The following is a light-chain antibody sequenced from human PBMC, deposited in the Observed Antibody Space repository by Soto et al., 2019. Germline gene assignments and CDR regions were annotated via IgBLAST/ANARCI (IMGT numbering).Light chain of an antibody. CDR1: ESVRHY. V-gene: IGKV3-11*01. J-gene: IGKJ2*01. Sequence: EIVLTQSPATLSLSPGERATLSCRASESVRHYVAWYQQKPAQAPRLLIYDASSRATGIPARFSSSGSGTQYTRTISSLEVQDFAVYYCQHRDNWSYIFGQGNKVEIK. CDR2: DAS. CDR3: QHRDNWSYI.